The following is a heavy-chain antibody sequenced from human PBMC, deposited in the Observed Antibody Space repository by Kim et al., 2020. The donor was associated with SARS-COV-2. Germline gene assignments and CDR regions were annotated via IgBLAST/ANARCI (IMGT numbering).Heavy chain of an antibody. J-gene: IGHJ4*02. CDR2: ISSTGNTI. V-gene: IGHV3-11*04. CDR1: GFTFSDYY. D-gene: IGHD3-10*01. Sequence: GGSLRLSCAASGFTFSDYYMSWIRQAPGKGLEWVSYISSTGNTIYYAESVKGRFTISRDNAKNSLYLQMNSLRAEDTAVYYCARGPYGFGELFPPDYWGQGTLVTVSS. CDR3: ARGPYGFGELFPPDY.